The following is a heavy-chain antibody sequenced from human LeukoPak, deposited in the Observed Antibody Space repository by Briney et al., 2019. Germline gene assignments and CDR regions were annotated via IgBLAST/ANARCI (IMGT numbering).Heavy chain of an antibody. V-gene: IGHV4-59*01. CDR3: AREIRGEYAFDI. D-gene: IGHD3-16*01. Sequence: SETLSLTCTVSGGSISSYYWNWIRQPPGKGLEWIGYIYYSGGTNYNPSLKSRVTISVDTSKNHFSLKLSSVTTADTAVYYCAREIRGEYAFDIWGQGTMITVSS. J-gene: IGHJ3*02. CDR1: GGSISSYY. CDR2: IYYSGGT.